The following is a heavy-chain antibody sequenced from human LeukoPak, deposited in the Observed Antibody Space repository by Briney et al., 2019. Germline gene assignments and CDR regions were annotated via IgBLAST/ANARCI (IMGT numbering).Heavy chain of an antibody. D-gene: IGHD2-15*01. J-gene: IGHJ5*02. CDR2: ITTNTGNP. CDR1: GYTFTNYG. Sequence: ASVTVSCKASGYTFTNYGINWVRQAPGQGLEWMGWITTNTGNPTYAQGFTGRFVFSLDTSVSTAYLQIYSLKAEDTAVYYCARGEGYCSAGSCAFDPWGQGTLVTVSS. CDR3: ARGEGYCSAGSCAFDP. V-gene: IGHV7-4-1*01.